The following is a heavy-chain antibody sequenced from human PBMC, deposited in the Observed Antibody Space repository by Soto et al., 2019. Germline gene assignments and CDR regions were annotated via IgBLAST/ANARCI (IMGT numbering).Heavy chain of an antibody. J-gene: IGHJ5*02. D-gene: IGHD1-7*01. CDR2: IHTAKGNT. CDR3: ARDPIWTYTWNYARLNYLDP. Sequence: ASVKVSCKASGYTFTNNVIHWLLQAPGHTREWMGWIHTAKGNTKYSQKFEARVTLTRDTAASTAYMELNSLRSDDTAVYYCARDPIWTYTWNYARLNYLDPWGQGTLVTVSS. CDR1: GYTFTNNV. V-gene: IGHV1-3*04.